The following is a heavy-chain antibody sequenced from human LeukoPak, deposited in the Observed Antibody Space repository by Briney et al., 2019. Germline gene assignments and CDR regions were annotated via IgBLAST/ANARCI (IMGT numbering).Heavy chain of an antibody. V-gene: IGHV3-7*04. CDR2: INKDGSEK. J-gene: IGHJ4*02. Sequence: GGSLRLSCAASGFIFGDYWMTWVRQAPGKGLEWVANINKDGSEKYYVDSVKGRFSITRDNAKNSLFLQMNSLRAEDSAVYYCARYGYGYGTPFDYWGQGTLVTVSS. D-gene: IGHD5-18*01. CDR1: GFIFGDYW. CDR3: ARYGYGYGTPFDY.